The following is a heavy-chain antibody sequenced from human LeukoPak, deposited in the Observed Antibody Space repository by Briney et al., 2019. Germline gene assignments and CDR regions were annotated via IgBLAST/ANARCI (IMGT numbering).Heavy chain of an antibody. CDR1: GFTFSGYG. D-gene: IGHD1-26*01. CDR2: IWYDGSNK. J-gene: IGHJ4*02. V-gene: IGHV3-33*01. Sequence: GRSLRLSCAASGFTFSGYGMHWVRQAPGKGLEWVAVIWYDGSNKYYAGSVKGRFTISRDNSKNTLYLQMNSLRAEDTAVYYCARDLHVGDYVGYWGQGTLVTVSS. CDR3: ARDLHVGDYVGY.